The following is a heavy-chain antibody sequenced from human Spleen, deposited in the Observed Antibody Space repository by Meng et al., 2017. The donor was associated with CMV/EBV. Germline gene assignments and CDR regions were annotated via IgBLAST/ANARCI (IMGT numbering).Heavy chain of an antibody. D-gene: IGHD3-3*01. Sequence: SETLSLTCTVFGYSISSGYSWGWIRQPPGKGLEWIGCIYHSGSTYYNPSLKSRVTVSVDTSKNQFSLKLRSVTAADTAVYYCARVERFLEWLLSIGGMGIGMDVWGQGTTVTVSS. CDR1: GYSISSGYS. V-gene: IGHV4-38-2*02. CDR2: IYHSGST. CDR3: ARVERFLEWLLSIGGMGIGMDV. J-gene: IGHJ6*02.